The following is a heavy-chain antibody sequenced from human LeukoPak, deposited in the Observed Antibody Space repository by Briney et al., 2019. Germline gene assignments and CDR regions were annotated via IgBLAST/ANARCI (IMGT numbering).Heavy chain of an antibody. J-gene: IGHJ3*01. CDR1: GGSISSGDCY. CDR3: ARGGLAAPPGYAFDL. V-gene: IGHV4-30-4*01. Sequence: TSQTLSLTCTVSGGSISSGDCYWNWIRQPPGKGLEWIGYIYSSGSTYYNPSLKSRLTISVDTSKHQCSLKLSSVTAADTAVYYCARGGLAAPPGYAFDLWGQGTMVTVSS. D-gene: IGHD2-15*01. CDR2: IYSSGST.